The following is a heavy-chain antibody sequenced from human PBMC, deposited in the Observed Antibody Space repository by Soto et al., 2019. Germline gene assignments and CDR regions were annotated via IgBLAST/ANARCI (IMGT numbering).Heavy chain of an antibody. V-gene: IGHV4-39*01. CDR3: ARIVHYYDSAPAGIDF. Sequence: SETLSLTCTVSGGSISSVSYYWGWIRQPPGKGLEWIGSIYYSGSAYYSPSLKSRVTMSVDTSKNQLSLKLSSVTAADTAVYYCARIVHYYDSAPAGIDFRAQRTTVPVSS. CDR1: GGSISSVSYY. D-gene: IGHD3-22*01. CDR2: IYYSGSA. J-gene: IGHJ6*02.